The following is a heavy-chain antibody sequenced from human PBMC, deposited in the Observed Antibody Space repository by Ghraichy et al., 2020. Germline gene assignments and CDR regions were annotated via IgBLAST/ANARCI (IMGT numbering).Heavy chain of an antibody. CDR1: GFTFSSYA. CDR2: ISSNGGST. J-gene: IGHJ3*02. D-gene: IGHD2-2*01. V-gene: IGHV3-64*01. Sequence: GGSLRLSCAASGFTFSSYAMHWVRQAPGKGLEYVSAISSNGGSTYYANSVKGRFTISRDNSKNTLYLQMGSLRAEDMAVYYCARDQSGHCSSTSCYAFDIWGQGTMVTVSS. CDR3: ARDQSGHCSSTSCYAFDI.